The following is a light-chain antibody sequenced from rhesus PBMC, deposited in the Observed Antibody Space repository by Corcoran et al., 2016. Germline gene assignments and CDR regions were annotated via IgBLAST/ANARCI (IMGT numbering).Light chain of an antibody. CDR1: ENVNNY. CDR2: KAS. Sequence: DIQMTQSPSSLSASVGDRVTITCRASENVNNYLNWYQQKPGKAPKLLIYKASTLQSGVPSRFRGSGSGTDYTFTINSLQPEDVVTYYCQHGYGTPYSFGQGTKVEIK. V-gene: IGKV1-74*01. J-gene: IGKJ2*01. CDR3: QHGYGTPYS.